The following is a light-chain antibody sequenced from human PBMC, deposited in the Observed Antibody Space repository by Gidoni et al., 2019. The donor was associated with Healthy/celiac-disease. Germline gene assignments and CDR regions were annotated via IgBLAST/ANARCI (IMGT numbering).Light chain of an antibody. CDR1: SLRSYY. Sequence: SSELTQDPAVSVALGQTVRITCQGDSLRSYYANWYQQKPGQAPILVIYGKNNRPSGIPDRFSDSSSGNTAPLTITGAQAEDEADYYCNSRDSSGNHVIFGGGTKLTVL. V-gene: IGLV3-19*01. J-gene: IGLJ2*01. CDR2: GKN. CDR3: NSRDSSGNHVI.